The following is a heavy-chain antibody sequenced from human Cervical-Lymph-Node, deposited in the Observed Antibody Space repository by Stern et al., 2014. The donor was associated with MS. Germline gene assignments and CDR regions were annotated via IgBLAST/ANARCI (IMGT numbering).Heavy chain of an antibody. CDR3: ARTNDYGDYEFDY. D-gene: IGHD4-17*01. CDR1: GFTFSSYG. Sequence: VQLVESGGGVVQPGRSLRLSCAASGFTFSSYGMHWVRQAPGKGLEWVAVIWYDGSNKYYADSVKGRFTISRDNSKNTLYLQMNSLRAEDTAVYYCARTNDYGDYEFDYWGQGTLVTVSS. V-gene: IGHV3-33*01. J-gene: IGHJ4*02. CDR2: IWYDGSNK.